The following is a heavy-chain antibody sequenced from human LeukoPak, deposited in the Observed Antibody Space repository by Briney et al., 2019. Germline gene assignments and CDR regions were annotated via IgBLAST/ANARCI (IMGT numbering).Heavy chain of an antibody. Sequence: PGGSLRLSCAASGFTFSNAWMSWVRQAPGKGLEWVGRIKSKTDGGTTDYAAPVKGRSTISRDDSKNTLYLQMNSLKTEDTAVYYCTTEGGVEDYFDYWGQGTLVTVSS. D-gene: IGHD1-1*01. CDR3: TTEGGVEDYFDY. CDR2: IKSKTDGGTT. J-gene: IGHJ4*02. CDR1: GFTFSNAW. V-gene: IGHV3-15*01.